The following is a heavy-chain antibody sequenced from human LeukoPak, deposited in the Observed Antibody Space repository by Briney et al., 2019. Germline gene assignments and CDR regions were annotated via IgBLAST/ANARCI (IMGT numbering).Heavy chain of an antibody. CDR1: GFTFSSYA. V-gene: IGHV3-23*01. CDR3: AIMHPYYDGNGYWVQ. J-gene: IGHJ4*02. Sequence: GESLRLSCAASGFTFSSYAMSWVRQAPGKGLEGVSGISVSGTSTSNADSVKGRFTISRDNPRNTLYLQMNSLRAEDTALYYCAIMHPYYDGNGYWVQWGQGTLVTVSS. CDR2: ISVSGTST. D-gene: IGHD3-22*01.